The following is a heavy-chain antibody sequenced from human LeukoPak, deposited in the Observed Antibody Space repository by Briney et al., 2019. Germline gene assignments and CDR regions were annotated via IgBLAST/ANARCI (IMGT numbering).Heavy chain of an antibody. CDR1: GITLSNYG. CDR2: ISDTGGRT. D-gene: IGHD2-2*01. CDR3: AKAEVVPAANDY. Sequence: GGSLRLSCAVSGITLSNYGMTWVRQAPGKGLEWVAGISDTGGRTNYADSVKGRFTISRDNPKDTLYLQMNSLRAEDTAVYYCAKAEVVPAANDYWGQGTLVTVSS. V-gene: IGHV3-23*01. J-gene: IGHJ4*02.